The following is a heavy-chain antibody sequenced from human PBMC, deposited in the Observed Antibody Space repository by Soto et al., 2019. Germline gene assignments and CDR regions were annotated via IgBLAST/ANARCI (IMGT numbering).Heavy chain of an antibody. J-gene: IGHJ4*02. CDR1: GYTFVAYG. CDR3: ARDPQTKVSASDY. V-gene: IGHV1-18*04. Sequence: QVQLVQSGAEVKKPGASVKVSCKASGYTFVAYGISWVRQAPGQGLEGMGWNSPYNGNTKYAEMFQGRVTMTTDTATSTAYLELRSLRSDDTAVYYCARDPQTKVSASDYWGQGTLVTVSS. CDR2: NSPYNGNT.